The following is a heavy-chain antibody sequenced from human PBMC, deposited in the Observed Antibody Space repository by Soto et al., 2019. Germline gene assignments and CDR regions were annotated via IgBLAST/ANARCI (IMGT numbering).Heavy chain of an antibody. CDR3: ATARDCSGGSCYRGAFDI. V-gene: IGHV1-58*01. D-gene: IGHD2-15*01. J-gene: IGHJ3*02. CDR2: IVVGSGNT. CDR1: GFTFTSSA. Sequence: SVKVSCKASGFTFTSSAVQWVRQARGQRLEWIGWIVVGSGNTNYAQKFQERVTITRDMSTSTAYMELSSLRSEDTAVYYCATARDCSGGSCYRGAFDIWGQGTMVTVSS.